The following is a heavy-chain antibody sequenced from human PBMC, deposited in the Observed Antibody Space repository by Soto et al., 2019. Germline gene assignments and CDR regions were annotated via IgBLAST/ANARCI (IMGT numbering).Heavy chain of an antibody. D-gene: IGHD2-21*02. CDR1: GGTFSSYA. V-gene: IGHV1-69*12. Sequence: QVQLVQSGAEVKKPGSSVKVSCKASGGTFSSYAISWVRQAPGQGLEWMGGIIPIFGTANYAQKFQARVTITADESTSTAYMELSSLRSEDTAVYYWARDLDPSDSGRYCYRTDYWGQGTLVTVSS. J-gene: IGHJ4*02. CDR3: ARDLDPSDSGRYCYRTDY. CDR2: IIPIFGTA.